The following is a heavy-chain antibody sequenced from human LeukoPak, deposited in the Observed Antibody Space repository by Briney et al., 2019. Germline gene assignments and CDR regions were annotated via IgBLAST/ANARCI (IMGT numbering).Heavy chain of an antibody. D-gene: IGHD6-13*01. V-gene: IGHV4-34*01. CDR2: INHSGST. CDR3: ARVGSSRIRPPGRYNWFDP. CDR1: GGSFSGYY. J-gene: IGHJ5*02. Sequence: SETLSLTCAVYGGSFSGYYWSWIRQPPGKGLEWIGEINHSGSTNYNPSLKSRVTISVDTSKNQFSLKLSSVTAADTAVYYCARVGSSRIRPPGRYNWFDPWGQGTLVTVSS.